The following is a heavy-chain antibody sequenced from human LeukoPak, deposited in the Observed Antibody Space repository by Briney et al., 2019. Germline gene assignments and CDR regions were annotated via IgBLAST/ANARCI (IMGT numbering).Heavy chain of an antibody. CDR2: INPNSGET. CDR3: ARVGRTGPNDY. CDR1: GYTFTGYY. Sequence: ASVKVSCKTSGYTFTGYYIHWVRQAPGQGLEWMGWINPNSGETNYAQKFQGRVTMTRDTSISTAYMELSRLRSDDTAVYYCARVGRTGPNDYWGQGTLVTVSS. J-gene: IGHJ4*02. D-gene: IGHD1-1*01. V-gene: IGHV1-2*02.